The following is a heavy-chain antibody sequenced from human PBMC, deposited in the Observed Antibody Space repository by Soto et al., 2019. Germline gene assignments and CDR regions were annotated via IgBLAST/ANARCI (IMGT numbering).Heavy chain of an antibody. Sequence: QVQLQESGPGLVKPSETLSLTCTVSGGSISSYYWSWIRQPAGKGLEWIGRIYTSGSTNYNPSLNSRVTMSVDTAKNQFSLKLSPVTAADTAVYYCARDREGGYSYGYGDNWFDPWGQGTLVTVSS. D-gene: IGHD5-18*01. CDR2: IYTSGST. V-gene: IGHV4-4*07. J-gene: IGHJ5*02. CDR1: GGSISSYY. CDR3: ARDREGGYSYGYGDNWFDP.